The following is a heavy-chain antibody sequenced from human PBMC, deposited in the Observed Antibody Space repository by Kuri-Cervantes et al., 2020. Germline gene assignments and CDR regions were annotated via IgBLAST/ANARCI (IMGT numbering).Heavy chain of an antibody. Sequence: GESLKISCVGSGFTFSPYSLSWVRQAPGKGLEWVSCISPRSDYISYVDSVKGRFTISRDNAKSSLFLQMNSLRAEDTAIYYCARETGDQAFDIWGQGTMVTVSS. CDR1: GFTFSPYS. CDR3: ARETGDQAFDI. CDR2: ISPRSDYI. J-gene: IGHJ3*02. V-gene: IGHV3-21*01. D-gene: IGHD2-21*01.